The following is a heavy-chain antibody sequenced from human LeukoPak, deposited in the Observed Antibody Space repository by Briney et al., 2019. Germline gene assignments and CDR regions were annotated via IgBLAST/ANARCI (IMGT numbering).Heavy chain of an antibody. D-gene: IGHD4-17*01. Sequence: SETLSLTCTVSGGSISSGGYYWSWIRQHPGKGLEWIGYIYYSGSAYYNPSLKSRVTISVDTSKNQFSLKLSSVTAADTAVYYCASEGTVSPFDYWGQGTLVTVSS. CDR1: GGSISSGGYY. CDR3: ASEGTVSPFDY. V-gene: IGHV4-31*03. J-gene: IGHJ4*02. CDR2: IYYSGSA.